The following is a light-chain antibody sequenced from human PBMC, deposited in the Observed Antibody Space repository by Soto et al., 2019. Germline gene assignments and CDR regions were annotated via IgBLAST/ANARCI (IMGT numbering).Light chain of an antibody. CDR2: GAD. J-gene: IGKJ2*01. CDR1: QTVSSNY. Sequence: NVLTQSPGTLSLSPGERATLYCRATQTVSSNYLAWYQQKAAQPPRLLIYGADTRATGIPDRFSGSGSGADFTLTISRLEPEDFAVYCCHHDGNGRDTFGQGTKVE. CDR3: HHDGNGRDT. V-gene: IGKV3-20*01.